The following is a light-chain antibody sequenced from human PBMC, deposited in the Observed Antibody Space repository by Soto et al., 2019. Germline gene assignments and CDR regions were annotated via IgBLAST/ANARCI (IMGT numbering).Light chain of an antibody. J-gene: IGKJ4*01. CDR1: QRVSGSN. Sequence: PGERVNISCRASQRVSGSNVGWYQQKPGQAPSLLIYGASKRTTGVPDRFSGSGSGTDFTLTISRLEPEDFAVYYCHYYGSSPLPFGGGTKVDI. CDR2: GAS. CDR3: HYYGSSPLP. V-gene: IGKV3-20*01.